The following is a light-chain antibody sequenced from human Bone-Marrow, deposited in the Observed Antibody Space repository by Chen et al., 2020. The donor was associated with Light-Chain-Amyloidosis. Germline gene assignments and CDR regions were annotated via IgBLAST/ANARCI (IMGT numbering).Light chain of an antibody. CDR2: QDT. Sequence: SYELTQPPSVSVSPGQTASITCSGDKLGDKYTSWYQQKPGQSPVLVIYQDTKRPSGIPERFSASKSGNTATLTISGTQAMEEADYYCQAWDTSVVFGGGTKLTVL. V-gene: IGLV3-1*01. CDR3: QAWDTSVV. CDR1: KLGDKY. J-gene: IGLJ2*01.